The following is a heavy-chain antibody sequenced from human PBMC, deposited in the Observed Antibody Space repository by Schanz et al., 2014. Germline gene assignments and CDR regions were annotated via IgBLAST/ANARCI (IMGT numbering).Heavy chain of an antibody. Sequence: EVQLLASGGGLVQPGGSLRLTCLTSGFTFTDHAMSWVRQAPGKGLEWVSTMSGLGEATFYSDSVKGRFTVSRDNSKNIVYLQMTRLRAEDTAGYYCANRGHLRGWCDSWGQGILVTVSS. D-gene: IGHD3-10*01. V-gene: IGHV3-23*01. CDR1: GFTFTDHA. J-gene: IGHJ5*01. CDR3: ANRGHLRGWCDS. CDR2: MSGLGEAT.